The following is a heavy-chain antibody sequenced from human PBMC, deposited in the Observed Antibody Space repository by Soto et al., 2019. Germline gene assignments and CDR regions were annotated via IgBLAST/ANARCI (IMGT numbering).Heavy chain of an antibody. V-gene: IGHV2-5*02. J-gene: IGHJ4*02. D-gene: IGHD6-13*01. CDR2: IYWDDDK. CDR3: AHLSWAASGTRYYFDY. Sequence: QITLTESGPTLVKPTQTLTLTCTFSGFSFSTSAVGVGWIRQPPGKALEWLALIYWDDDKRYSPFLKSRLTIXXDTSTNQVVLTMTNMDPVDTGPYYCAHLSWAASGTRYYFDYWGQGTLVTVSS. CDR1: GFSFSTSAVG.